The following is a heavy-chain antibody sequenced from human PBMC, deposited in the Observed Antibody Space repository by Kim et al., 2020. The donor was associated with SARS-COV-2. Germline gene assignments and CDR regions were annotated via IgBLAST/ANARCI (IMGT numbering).Heavy chain of an antibody. D-gene: IGHD3-22*01. CDR1: GFTFSSYS. V-gene: IGHV3-48*02. CDR3: NYYDSSGYYYFDY. J-gene: IGHJ4*02. Sequence: GGSLRLSCAASGFTFSSYSMNWVRQAPGKGLEWVSYISSSSSTIYYADSVKGRFTISRDNAKNSLYLQMNSLRDEDTAVYYCNYYDSSGYYYFDYWGQGTLVTVSS. CDR2: ISSSSSTI.